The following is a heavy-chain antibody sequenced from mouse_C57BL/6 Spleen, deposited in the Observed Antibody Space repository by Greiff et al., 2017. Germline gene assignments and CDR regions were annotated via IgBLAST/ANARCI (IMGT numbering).Heavy chain of an antibody. CDR2: INPSNGGT. J-gene: IGHJ3*01. V-gene: IGHV1-53*01. CDR1: GYTFTSYW. CDR3: ARGGGILREGFAY. D-gene: IGHD1-1*01. Sequence: VQLQQPGTELVKPGASVKLSCKASGYTFTSYWMHWVKQRPGQGLEWIGNINPSNGGTNYNEKFKSKATMTVDKSSSTAYMQLSSLTSEDSAVYYCARGGGILREGFAYWGQGTLVTVSA.